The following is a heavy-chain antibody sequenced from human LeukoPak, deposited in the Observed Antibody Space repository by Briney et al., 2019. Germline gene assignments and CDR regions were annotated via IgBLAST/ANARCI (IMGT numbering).Heavy chain of an antibody. D-gene: IGHD3-22*01. V-gene: IGHV3-23*01. Sequence: GASLRLSCAASGFTFSNYAMSWVRRAPGKGLEWVSAISGSGGSRYYPDSVKGRFTISRDNSKNTLYLQMNSLRAEDTAVYYCAKERDSRGYFDYWGQGTLVTVSS. CDR3: AKERDSRGYFDY. J-gene: IGHJ4*02. CDR1: GFTFSNYA. CDR2: ISGSGGSR.